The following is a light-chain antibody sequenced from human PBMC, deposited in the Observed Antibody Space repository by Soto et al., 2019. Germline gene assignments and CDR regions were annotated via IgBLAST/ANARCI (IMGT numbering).Light chain of an antibody. CDR2: GAS. V-gene: IGKV3-20*01. CDR3: QQYGSSGT. J-gene: IGKJ1*01. Sequence: EIVLTQSPGTLSLSPGERATLSCRASQSINYFYLAWYQQKPGQAPRLLIYGASSRATGIPDRFSGSGSGTDFTLTISDVQPEDFAVDYCQQYGSSGTFGQGTKVDIK. CDR1: QSINYFY.